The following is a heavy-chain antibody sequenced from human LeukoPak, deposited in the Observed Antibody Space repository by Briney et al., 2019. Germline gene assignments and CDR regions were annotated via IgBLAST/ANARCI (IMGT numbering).Heavy chain of an antibody. V-gene: IGHV3-23*01. CDR3: AKGKSSSVWNYFDY. D-gene: IGHD6-19*01. Sequence: LTGGSLRLSCAAPGFAFGTYAVNWVRQAPGKGLEWVSGISGTGQSTHYADSVRGRFTISRDNSENTVNLQMNSLRGEDTALYYCAKGKSSSVWNYFDYWGQGTLVTVSS. CDR2: ISGTGQST. CDR1: GFAFGTYA. J-gene: IGHJ4*02.